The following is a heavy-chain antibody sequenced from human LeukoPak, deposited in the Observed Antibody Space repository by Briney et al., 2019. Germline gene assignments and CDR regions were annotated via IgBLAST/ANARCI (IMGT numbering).Heavy chain of an antibody. J-gene: IGHJ4*02. V-gene: IGHV3-30*02. D-gene: IGHD6-13*01. Sequence: GGSLRLSCAASGFTFSSYGMHWVRQAPGKGLEWVAFIRYDGSNKYYADSVKGRFTISRDNSENTLYLQMNSLRAEDTAVYYCAKDRPSYSSSGRLFDYWGQGTLVTVSS. CDR3: AKDRPSYSSSGRLFDY. CDR2: IRYDGSNK. CDR1: GFTFSSYG.